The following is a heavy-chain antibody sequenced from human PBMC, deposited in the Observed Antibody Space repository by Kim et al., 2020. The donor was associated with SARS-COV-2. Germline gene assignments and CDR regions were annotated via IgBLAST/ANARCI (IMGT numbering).Heavy chain of an antibody. V-gene: IGHV3-33*01. CDR2: IRSDESKR. Sequence: GGSLRLSCTASGFTFSPFAMHWVRQAPGKGLEWAAVIRSDESKRYYAESVKDRFTISRDNSKNTLYLQMNSLRAEDTAIYFCARNYGSATMIGDVWGLGTVVTVSS. J-gene: IGHJ3*01. CDR3: ARNYGSATMIGDV. D-gene: IGHD3-10*01. CDR1: GFTFSPFA.